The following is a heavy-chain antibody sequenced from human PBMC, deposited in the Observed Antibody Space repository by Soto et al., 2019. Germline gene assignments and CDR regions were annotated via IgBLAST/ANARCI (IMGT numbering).Heavy chain of an antibody. J-gene: IGHJ6*02. CDR1: GFTFDDYA. D-gene: IGHD4-17*01. CDR2: ISWNSGSI. V-gene: IGHV3-9*01. CDR3: AKEQLRWSFYGMDV. Sequence: PGGSLRLSCAASGFTFDDYAMHWVRQAPGKGLEWVSGISWNSGSIGYADSVKGRFTISRDNAKNSLYLQMNSLRAEDTALYYCAKEQLRWSFYGMDVWGQGTTVTVSS.